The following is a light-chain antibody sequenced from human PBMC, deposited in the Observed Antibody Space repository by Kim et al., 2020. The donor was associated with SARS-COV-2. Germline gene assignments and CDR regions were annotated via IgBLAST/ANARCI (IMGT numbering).Light chain of an antibody. CDR1: SLRSYY. Sequence: WGQPVRITCQGDSLRSYYASWYQQKPGQAPVLVIYGKNNRPSGIPDRFSGSSSGNTASLTITGAQAEDEADYYCNSRDSSGNHVVFGGGTQLTVL. V-gene: IGLV3-19*01. J-gene: IGLJ2*01. CDR2: GKN. CDR3: NSRDSSGNHVV.